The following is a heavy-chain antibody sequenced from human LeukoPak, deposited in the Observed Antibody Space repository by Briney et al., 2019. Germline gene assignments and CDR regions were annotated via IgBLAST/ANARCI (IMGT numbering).Heavy chain of an antibody. Sequence: GGALRLSCTASGFTFSSYWVHWVRQSQEKRLVWGSRINEDGRVTDYADSVKGRFTISRDNARNTLYLQMHSLRVEDTAVYYCARALRGIHDYWGQGTLVTVSS. CDR1: GFTFSSYW. J-gene: IGHJ4*02. D-gene: IGHD3-16*01. V-gene: IGHV3-74*01. CDR3: ARALRGIHDY. CDR2: INEDGRVT.